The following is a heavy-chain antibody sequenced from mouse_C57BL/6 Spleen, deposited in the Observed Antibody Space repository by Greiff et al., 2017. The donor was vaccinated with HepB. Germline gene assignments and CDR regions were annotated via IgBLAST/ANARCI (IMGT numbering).Heavy chain of an antibody. CDR2: IDPSDSET. J-gene: IGHJ4*01. CDR3: AKGDRRAMDY. V-gene: IGHV1-52*01. D-gene: IGHD2-14*01. Sequence: VQLQQPGAELVRPGSSVKLSCKASGYTFTSYWMHWVKQRPIQGLEWIGNIDPSDSETHYNQKFKDKATLTVDKSSSTAYMQLSSLTSEDSAVYYCAKGDRRAMDYWGQGTSVTVSS. CDR1: GYTFTSYW.